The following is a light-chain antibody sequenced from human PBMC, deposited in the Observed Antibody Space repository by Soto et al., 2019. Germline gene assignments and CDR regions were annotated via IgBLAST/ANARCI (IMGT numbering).Light chain of an antibody. CDR2: EVS. V-gene: IGLV2-8*01. CDR3: SSYRGSNNFV. J-gene: IGLJ1*01. CDR1: SSDVGGYNY. Sequence: QSVLTQPPSASGSPGQSVATSCTGTSSDVGGYNYVSWYQQHPGKAPKLMIYEVSRRPSGVPERFSGSKSGNTASLTVSGLQAEDEAHYYCSSYRGSNNFVFGSGTKVTVL.